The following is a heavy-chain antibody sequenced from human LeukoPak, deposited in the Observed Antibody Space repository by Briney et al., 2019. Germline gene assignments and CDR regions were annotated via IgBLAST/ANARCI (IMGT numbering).Heavy chain of an antibody. D-gene: IGHD2-15*01. CDR1: GFTFSSYS. V-gene: IGHV3-21*01. Sequence: GGSLRLSCAASGFTFSSYSMNGVRQATGKGLEWVSSISSSSSYIYYADSVKGRFTISRDNAKNSLYLQMNSLRAEDTAVYYCATGGGYCSGGSCYGSNYWGQGTLVTVPS. J-gene: IGHJ4*02. CDR2: ISSSSSYI. CDR3: ATGGGYCSGGSCYGSNY.